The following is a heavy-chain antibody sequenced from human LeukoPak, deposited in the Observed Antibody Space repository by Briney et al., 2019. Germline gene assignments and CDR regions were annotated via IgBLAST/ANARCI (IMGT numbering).Heavy chain of an antibody. J-gene: IGHJ4*02. D-gene: IGHD3-22*01. CDR1: GFTVSSNY. CDR2: IYSGGST. CDR3: ARESYDSSRGFDY. V-gene: IGHV3-66*01. Sequence: GGSLRLSCAASGFTVSSNYMSWVRQAPGGGLEWVSVIYSGGSTYYADSVKGRFTISRDNSKNTLYLQMNSLRAEDTAVYYCARESYDSSRGFDYWGQGTLVTVSS.